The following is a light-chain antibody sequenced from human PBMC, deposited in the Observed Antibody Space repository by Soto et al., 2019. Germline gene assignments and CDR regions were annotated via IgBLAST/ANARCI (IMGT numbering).Light chain of an antibody. J-gene: IGLJ1*01. Sequence: QSVLTQPASVSGSPGQSITISCTGTSSDVGGYNYVSWYQQHPGKAPKLMIYAVSNRPSGVSNRFSGSKSGNPASLTISGLQAEAEADYYCNSYTSSSTGVFGTGTKLTVL. CDR1: SSDVGGYNY. V-gene: IGLV2-14*01. CDR2: AVS. CDR3: NSYTSSSTGV.